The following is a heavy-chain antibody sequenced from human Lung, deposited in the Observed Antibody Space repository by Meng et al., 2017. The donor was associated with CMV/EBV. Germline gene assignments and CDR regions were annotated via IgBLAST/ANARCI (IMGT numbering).Heavy chain of an antibody. J-gene: IGHJ4*02. D-gene: IGHD5-18*01. CDR3: AKEAETANDY. CDR2: INPRCGGP. CDR1: GYTFADYY. V-gene: IGHV1-2*02. Sequence: ASVXVSCKASGYTFADYYIHWVRQAPGQGLEWMGRINPRCGGPNYVQKYQDRVTLTMDTSITTAYLEVSGLTSDDTAVYYCAKEAETANDYWGQGTLVTVSS.